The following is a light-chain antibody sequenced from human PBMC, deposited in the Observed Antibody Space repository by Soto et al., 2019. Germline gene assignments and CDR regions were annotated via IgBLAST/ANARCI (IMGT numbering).Light chain of an antibody. CDR3: CSYAGSPTFPWI. Sequence: QSVLTQPASVSGSPGQSITISCTGTSSDVGSYTLVSWYQQNPGKAPKLIIYEGTKRPSGVSNRFSGSKSGNTASLTISGLQAEDEADYYCCSYAGSPTFPWIFGGGTKPTVL. V-gene: IGLV2-23*03. CDR1: SSDVGSYTL. J-gene: IGLJ3*02. CDR2: EGT.